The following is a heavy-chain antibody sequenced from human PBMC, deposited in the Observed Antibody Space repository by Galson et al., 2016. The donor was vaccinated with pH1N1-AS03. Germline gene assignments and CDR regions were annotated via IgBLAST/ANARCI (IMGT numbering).Heavy chain of an antibody. CDR1: GDSVSSNSAA. V-gene: IGHV6-1*01. Sequence: CAISGDSVSSNSAAWNWIRPSPSRGLEWLGRTYYRSKWYNDYAVSVKSRITINPDTSKNQFSLQLNSVTPEDTAVYYCARGHYSSSFYWFDPWGQGTLVTVSS. D-gene: IGHD6-6*01. CDR3: ARGHYSSSFYWFDP. J-gene: IGHJ5*02. CDR2: TYYRSKWYN.